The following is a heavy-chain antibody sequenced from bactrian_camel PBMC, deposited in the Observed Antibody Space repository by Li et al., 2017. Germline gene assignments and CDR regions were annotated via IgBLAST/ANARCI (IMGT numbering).Heavy chain of an antibody. Sequence: HVQLVESGGGSVQAGGSLRLSCDASGFRLNRPCLGWFRQVPEKEREEVARINTVTGGTSYADSVKGRFTISQYRVKNMVSLQMNSLKPEDTAMYYCVQGWSYSGVPRLGGQGTQVTVS. V-gene: IGHV3S63*01. J-gene: IGHJ4*01. CDR1: GFRLNRPC. CDR2: INTVTGGT. D-gene: IGHD2*01. CDR3: VQGWSYSGVPRL.